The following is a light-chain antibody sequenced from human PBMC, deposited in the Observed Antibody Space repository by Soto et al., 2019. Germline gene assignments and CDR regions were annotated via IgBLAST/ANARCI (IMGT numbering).Light chain of an antibody. CDR3: QQYNSYPWT. J-gene: IGKJ1*01. CDR2: DAS. V-gene: IGKV3D-15*01. CDR1: QSVSRN. Sequence: EVVMTQSPATLSVSPGERATLSCRASQSVSRNVAWYQQKPGQAPRLLIYDASTRATGIPDRFSGSGSGSDFTLTISSLQPDDFATYYCQQYNSYPWTFGQGTKVDI.